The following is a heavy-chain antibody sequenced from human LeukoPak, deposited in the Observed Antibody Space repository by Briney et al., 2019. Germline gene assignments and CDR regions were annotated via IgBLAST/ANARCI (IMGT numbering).Heavy chain of an antibody. CDR3: AGYCSSTSCAPDAFDI. Sequence: SETVSLTCAVYGGTFSGYYWSWIRQPPGKGLEWIGEINHSGSTNYNPSINSRVTITVDTSKNQFSLKLSSVTAADTAVYYCAGYCSSTSCAPDAFDIWGQGTMVTVSS. J-gene: IGHJ3*02. CDR2: INHSGST. V-gene: IGHV4-34*08. CDR1: GGTFSGYY. D-gene: IGHD2-2*01.